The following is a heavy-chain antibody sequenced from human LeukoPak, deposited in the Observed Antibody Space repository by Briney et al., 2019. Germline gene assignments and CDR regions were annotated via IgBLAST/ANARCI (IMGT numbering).Heavy chain of an antibody. J-gene: IGHJ1*01. CDR2: ISYDGSDK. CDR1: GFTFSSYG. V-gene: IGHV3-30*18. CDR3: AKERGAEYLQY. Sequence: GRSLRLSCAASGFTFSSYGMHWVRQAPGKGLEWVAVISYDGSDKYYADSVKGRFTVSRDNSKNTLYVQMNSLRAEDTAVYYCAKERGAEYLQYWGQGTLGSVSS.